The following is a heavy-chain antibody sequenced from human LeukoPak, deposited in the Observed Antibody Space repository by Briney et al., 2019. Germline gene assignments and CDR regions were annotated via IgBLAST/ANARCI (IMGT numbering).Heavy chain of an antibody. CDR3: ARDLSDDNSLDY. J-gene: IGHJ4*02. CDR2: ITISSSII. D-gene: IGHD3-22*01. CDR1: GFSFSDYS. Sequence: GGSLRLSCAASGFSFSDYSMNWVRHAPGKGLEWVSSITISSSIIYYADSVKGRFTISRDNAKNSLFLQMNNMRAEDTAVYYCARDLSDDNSLDYWGQGTLVSVSS. V-gene: IGHV3-21*01.